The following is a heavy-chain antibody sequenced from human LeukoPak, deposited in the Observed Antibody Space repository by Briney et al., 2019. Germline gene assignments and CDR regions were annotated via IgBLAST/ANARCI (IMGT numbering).Heavy chain of an antibody. CDR3: ARDLISTPYWELDY. D-gene: IGHD1-26*01. Sequence: GASVKVSCKTSGYTFAGYFLHWVRQAPTQGLQWMGRINANSGDTDLAQKFQDRVTMTRDTSIYTAYMELSSLTSDDTAIYYCARDLISTPYWELDYWGQGTLVAVSS. J-gene: IGHJ4*02. V-gene: IGHV1-2*06. CDR2: INANSGDT. CDR1: GYTFAGYF.